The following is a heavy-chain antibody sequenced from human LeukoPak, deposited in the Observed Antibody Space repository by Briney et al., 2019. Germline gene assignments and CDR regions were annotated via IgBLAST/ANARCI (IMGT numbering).Heavy chain of an antibody. CDR1: GGSISSSSSY. CDR3: ARYESSAYGIDV. Sequence: PSETLSLTCTVSGGSISSSSSYWVWIRQPPGMGLEWIGSIYYSGSTYSNPSLKSRVTISVDTSKNQFSLKVSSVAAADTAVYYRARYESSAYGIDVWGRGTLVTVSS. CDR2: IYYSGST. V-gene: IGHV4-39*01. D-gene: IGHD3-22*01. J-gene: IGHJ2*01.